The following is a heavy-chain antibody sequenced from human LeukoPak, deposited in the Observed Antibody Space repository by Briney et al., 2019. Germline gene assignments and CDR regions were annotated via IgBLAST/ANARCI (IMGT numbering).Heavy chain of an antibody. D-gene: IGHD3-22*01. CDR2: ISGSGGST. CDR1: GFTFSSYA. CDR3: AKCSTMISSKYYFVY. J-gene: IGHJ4*02. Sequence: GGSLRLSCATSGFTFSSYAMSWVRQAPGKGLEWVSAISGSGGSTYYADSVKGRLTISRDNSKNTLYLQMNSLRAEDTAVYYCAKCSTMISSKYYFVYWGQGTLVTVSS. V-gene: IGHV3-23*01.